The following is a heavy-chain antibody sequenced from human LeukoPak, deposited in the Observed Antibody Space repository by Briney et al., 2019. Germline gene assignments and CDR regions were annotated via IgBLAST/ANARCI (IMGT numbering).Heavy chain of an antibody. CDR1: GGSFSGYY. CDR2: IYYSGST. CDR3: ARIEAYYDSSGYYNGDAFDI. J-gene: IGHJ3*02. V-gene: IGHV4-59*08. D-gene: IGHD3-22*01. Sequence: SETLSLTCAVYGGSFSGYYWNWIRQPPGKGLEWIGYIYYSGSTNYNPSLKSRVTISVDTSKNQFSLKLSSVTAADTAVYYCARIEAYYDSSGYYNGDAFDIWGQGTMVTVSS.